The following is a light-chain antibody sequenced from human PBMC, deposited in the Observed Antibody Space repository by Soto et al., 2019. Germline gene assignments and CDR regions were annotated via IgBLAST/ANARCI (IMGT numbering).Light chain of an antibody. V-gene: IGKV3-11*01. CDR3: QQRSNWPPKLT. CDR1: QSVSSY. CDR2: DAS. Sequence: EIVLTQSPATLSLSPGERATLSCRASQSVSSYFAWYQQKPGQAPRLLIYDASNRATGIPARFSGSGSGTDFTLTISSLEPEDFAVYYCQQRSNWPPKLTFGGGTKVEIK. J-gene: IGKJ4*01.